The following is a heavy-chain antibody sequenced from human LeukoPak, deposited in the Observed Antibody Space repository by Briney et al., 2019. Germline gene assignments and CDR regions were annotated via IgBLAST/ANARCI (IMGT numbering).Heavy chain of an antibody. Sequence: SGGSLRLSCAASGFTFGSYSMNWVRQAPGKGLEWVAVISYDGSNKYYADSVKGRFTISRDNSKNTLYLQMNSLRAEDTAVYYCAREHDFWSGYEGYWGQGTLVTVSS. D-gene: IGHD3-3*01. CDR1: GFTFGSYS. J-gene: IGHJ4*02. V-gene: IGHV3-30*03. CDR3: AREHDFWSGYEGY. CDR2: ISYDGSNK.